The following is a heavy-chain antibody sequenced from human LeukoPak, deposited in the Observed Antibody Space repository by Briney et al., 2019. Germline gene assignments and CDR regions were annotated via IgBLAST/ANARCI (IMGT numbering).Heavy chain of an antibody. CDR2: IIPIFGTA. Sequence: SVKVSCKASGGTFSSYAISWVRQAPGQGLEWMGGIIPIFGTANYAQKFQGRVTITTDESTSTAYMELSSRISEYTAVYGGAGGDCSGSWGQGTLVTVSS. D-gene: IGHD2-15*01. J-gene: IGHJ5*02. CDR3: AGGDCSGS. CDR1: GGTFSSYA. V-gene: IGHV1-69*05.